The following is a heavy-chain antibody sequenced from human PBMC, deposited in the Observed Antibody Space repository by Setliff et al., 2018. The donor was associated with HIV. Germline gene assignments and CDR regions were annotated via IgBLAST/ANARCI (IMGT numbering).Heavy chain of an antibody. CDR1: GYTFTGYY. D-gene: IGHD6-19*01. J-gene: IGHJ5*02. V-gene: IGHV1-2*06. Sequence: GASVKVSCKASGYTFTGYYMHWVRQAPGQGLEWMGRINPNSGGTNYAQKFQGRVTMTRHTSISTAYMELSRLRSDDTAVYYCARDGDSSGWPYNWFDPWGHGTLVTVSS. CDR2: INPNSGGT. CDR3: ARDGDSSGWPYNWFDP.